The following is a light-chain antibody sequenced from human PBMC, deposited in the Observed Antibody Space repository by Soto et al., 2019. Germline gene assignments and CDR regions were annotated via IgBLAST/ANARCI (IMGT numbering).Light chain of an antibody. CDR3: QLRSNWPPYT. CDR2: DAS. V-gene: IGKV3-11*01. J-gene: IGKJ2*01. CDR1: QSVSRY. Sequence: EIVLTQSPATLSLSPGERATLSCRASQSVSRYLAWYQQKPGQAPRLLIYDASNRATGIPARFSGSGSGTDFTLTISSLQPEDFADYYCQLRSNWPPYTFGQGTKLEIK.